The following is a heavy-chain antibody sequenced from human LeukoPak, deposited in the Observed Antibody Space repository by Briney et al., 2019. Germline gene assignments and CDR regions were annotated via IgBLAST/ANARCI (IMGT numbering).Heavy chain of an antibody. CDR2: ISDDFGT. V-gene: IGHV3-23*01. CDR3: ARGNSGHCSGATCYALDY. CDR1: GFTLSSYS. D-gene: IGHD2-2*01. J-gene: IGHJ4*02. Sequence: PGGSLRLSCAASGFTLSSYSMNWVRQAPGKGLEWVAAISDDFGTYHADSVKGRFTISRDNSRNTLYLQMTSLRAEDTAVYYCARGNSGHCSGATCYALDYWGQGTLVTVSS.